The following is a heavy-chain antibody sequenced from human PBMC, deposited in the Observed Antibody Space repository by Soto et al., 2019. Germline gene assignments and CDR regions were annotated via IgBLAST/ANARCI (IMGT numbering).Heavy chain of an antibody. Sequence: YAISWVRQAPGQGLEWMGGIIPIFGTANYAQKFQGRVTITADESTSTAYMELSSLRSEDTAVYYCASAPFVPDTYYYDSTVFDPWGQGTLVTVSS. J-gene: IGHJ5*02. V-gene: IGHV1-69*01. CDR3: ASAPFVPDTYYYDSTVFDP. CDR2: IIPIFGTA. CDR1: YA. D-gene: IGHD3-22*01.